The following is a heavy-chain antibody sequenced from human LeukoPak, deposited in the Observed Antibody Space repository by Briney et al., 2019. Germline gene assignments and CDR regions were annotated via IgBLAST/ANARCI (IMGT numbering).Heavy chain of an antibody. CDR1: GFIISDTY. Sequence: GGSLRLSCEASGFIISDTYMNWVRRAPGKGLEWVSTVYPDGGTYYADSVRNRFTMCRDTLKNTMFLQMNSLSAGDTALYYGVRGLRPSLGMAVWGQGTTL. D-gene: IGHD3-16*01. J-gene: IGHJ6*02. CDR3: VRGLRPSLGMAV. CDR2: VYPDGGT. V-gene: IGHV3-66*01.